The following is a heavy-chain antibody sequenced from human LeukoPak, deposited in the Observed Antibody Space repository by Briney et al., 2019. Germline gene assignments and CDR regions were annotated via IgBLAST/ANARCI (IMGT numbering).Heavy chain of an antibody. Sequence: GGSLRLSCAASGFTFSSYSMNWVRQAPGKGLEWVSSISRSSSYIYYADSVKGRFTISRDNAKNSLYLQMNSLRAEDTAVYYCAREEGYCSGGSCYDAFDIWGQGTMVTVSS. CDR3: AREEGYCSGGSCYDAFDI. D-gene: IGHD2-15*01. J-gene: IGHJ3*02. CDR2: ISRSSSYI. CDR1: GFTFSSYS. V-gene: IGHV3-21*01.